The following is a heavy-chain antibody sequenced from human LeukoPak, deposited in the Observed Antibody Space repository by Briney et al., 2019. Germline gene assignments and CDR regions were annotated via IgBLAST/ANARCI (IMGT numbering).Heavy chain of an antibody. Sequence: GGSLRLSCAASGFTFSSYAMSWVRQAPGEGLEWVSAISGSGGSTYYADSVKGRFTISRDNSKNTLYLQMNSLRAEDTAVYYCAKGARKYSGYDFLAYYYYGMDVWGQGTTVTVSS. CDR3: AKGARKYSGYDFLAYYYYGMDV. D-gene: IGHD5-12*01. V-gene: IGHV3-23*01. CDR2: ISGSGGST. J-gene: IGHJ6*02. CDR1: GFTFSSYA.